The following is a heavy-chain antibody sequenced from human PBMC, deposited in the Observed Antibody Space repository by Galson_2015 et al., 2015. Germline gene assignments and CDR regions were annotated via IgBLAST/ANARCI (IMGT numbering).Heavy chain of an antibody. CDR2: ISSRSDYI. V-gene: IGHV3-21*01. Sequence: SLRLSCAASGFTFSSYPMNWVRQTPGKGLEWVSSISSRSDYIYYADSVKGRFTISRDNARNSLYLQMNSLRVEDTAVYYCARVGPGGMASFDYWGQGTLVTVSS. CDR1: GFTFSSYP. D-gene: IGHD6-13*01. J-gene: IGHJ4*02. CDR3: ARVGPGGMASFDY.